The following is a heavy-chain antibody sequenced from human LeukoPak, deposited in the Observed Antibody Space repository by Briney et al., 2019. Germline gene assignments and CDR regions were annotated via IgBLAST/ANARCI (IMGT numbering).Heavy chain of an antibody. CDR1: GFSFSSHA. V-gene: IGHV3-23*01. D-gene: IGHD4-17*01. CDR2: ISISGDDT. Sequence: GGSLRLSCATSGFSFSSHAMTWVRQAPGKGLEWLSAISISGDDTYYADSVKGRFTISRGNSKNTLYLQMNSLSADDTAMYYCANEIRPNDYWGQGTLVTVSS. J-gene: IGHJ4*02. CDR3: ANEIRPNDY.